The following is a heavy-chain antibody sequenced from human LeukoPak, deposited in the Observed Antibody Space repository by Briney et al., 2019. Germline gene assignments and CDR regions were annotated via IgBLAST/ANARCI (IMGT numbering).Heavy chain of an antibody. CDR3: ARHPNYYGSGSYYTGERFDP. CDR1: GGSFSGYY. CDR2: INHSGST. Sequence: SETLSLTCAVYGGSFSGYYWSWIRQPPGKGLEWIGEINHSGSTNYNPSLKSRVTISVDTSKNQFSLKLSSVTAADTAVYYCARHPNYYGSGSYYTGERFDPWGQGTLVTVSS. V-gene: IGHV4-34*01. D-gene: IGHD3-10*01. J-gene: IGHJ5*02.